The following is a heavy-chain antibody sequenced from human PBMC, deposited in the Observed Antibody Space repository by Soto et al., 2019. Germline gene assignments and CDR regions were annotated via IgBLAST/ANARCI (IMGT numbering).Heavy chain of an antibody. CDR1: RYSFTNYW. D-gene: IGHD2-2*01. J-gene: IGHJ6*02. CDR3: ARHLGYCSNINCTPYGLDV. V-gene: IGHV5-51*01. CDR2: IYPGDSDT. Sequence: PGESLKISCKGSRYSFTNYWIGWVRQMPGKGLEWMGIIYPGDSDTRYSPSFQGQVTISVDKSISTAYLQWSSLKASDTAMYYCARHLGYCSNINCTPYGLDVWGQGTTVTVSS.